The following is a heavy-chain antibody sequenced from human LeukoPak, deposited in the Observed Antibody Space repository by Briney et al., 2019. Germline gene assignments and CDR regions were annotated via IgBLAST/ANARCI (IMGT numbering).Heavy chain of an antibody. CDR3: AKGVRGVTLYFDY. CDR2: ISGSGGST. V-gene: IGHV3-23*01. D-gene: IGHD3-10*01. J-gene: IGHJ4*02. CDR1: GFTFSSCA. Sequence: GGSLRLSCAASGFTFSSCAMNWVRQAPGKGLEWVSGISGSGGSTYYADSVKGRFTISRDNSKNTLYLQMNSLRAEDTAVYYCAKGVRGVTLYFDYWGQGTLVTVSS.